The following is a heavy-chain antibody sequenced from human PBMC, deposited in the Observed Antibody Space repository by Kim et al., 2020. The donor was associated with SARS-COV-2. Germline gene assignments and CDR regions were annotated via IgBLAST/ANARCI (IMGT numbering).Heavy chain of an antibody. Sequence: YIYYADSVEGRFTIARDNAKNSLYLQMNSLRAEDTAVYYCASGTTQQSGYWGQGTLVTVSS. V-gene: IGHV3-21*01. D-gene: IGHD1-7*01. CDR2: YI. CDR3: ASGTTQQSGY. J-gene: IGHJ4*02.